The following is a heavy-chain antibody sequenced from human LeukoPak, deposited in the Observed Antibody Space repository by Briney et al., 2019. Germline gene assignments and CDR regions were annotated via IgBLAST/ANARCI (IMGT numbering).Heavy chain of an antibody. D-gene: IGHD6-6*01. V-gene: IGHV3-21*01. CDR1: GFTFSSYS. CDR2: ISSSSSYI. CDR3: ARDRHRVYSSSSHDYYYYMDV. J-gene: IGHJ6*03. Sequence: GGSLRLSCAASGFTFSSYSMNWVRQAPGKGLEWVSSISSSSSYIYYADSVKGRFTISRDNAKNSLYLQMNSPRAEDTAVYYCARDRHRVYSSSSHDYYYYMDVWGKGTTVTVSS.